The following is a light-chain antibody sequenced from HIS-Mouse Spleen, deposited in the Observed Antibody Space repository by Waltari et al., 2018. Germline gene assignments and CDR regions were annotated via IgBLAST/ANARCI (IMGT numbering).Light chain of an antibody. CDR3: QQYNNCPPYT. CDR2: GAS. CDR1: QSVSSN. V-gene: IGKV3-15*01. J-gene: IGKJ2*01. Sequence: EIVMTQSPATLSVSPGERATLSYRASQSVSSNLAWYQQKPGQAPRLLIYGASTRATGIPARFSGSGSGTEFTLTISSLQSEDFAVYYCQQYNNCPPYTFGQGTKLEIK.